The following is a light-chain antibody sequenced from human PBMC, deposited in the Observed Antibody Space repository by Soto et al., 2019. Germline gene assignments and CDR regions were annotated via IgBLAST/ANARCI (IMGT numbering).Light chain of an antibody. CDR2: TNN. CDR1: NSNIGSNT. J-gene: IGLJ2*01. V-gene: IGLV1-44*01. Sequence: QSVLTQPPSASGTPGQRVTISCSGSNSNIGSNTVNWYQQLPGTAPKLLIYTNNQRPSGVPDRFSGSKSGTSASLAISGLQSEDEADYCCAAWDASLNGVVFGGGTKLTVL. CDR3: AAWDASLNGVV.